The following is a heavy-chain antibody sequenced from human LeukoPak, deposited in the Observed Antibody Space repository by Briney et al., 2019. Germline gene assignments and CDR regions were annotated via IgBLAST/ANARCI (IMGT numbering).Heavy chain of an antibody. Sequence: GGSLRLSCVASGFTFSDYSLNWVRQAPGKGLEWVSRINSDGSSTSYADSVKGRFTISRDNAKNTLYMQMNSLRAEDTAVYYCATVSPITMVRGVISRYEYYYYYYMDVWGKGTTVTVSS. V-gene: IGHV3-74*01. D-gene: IGHD3-10*01. CDR1: GFTFSDYS. J-gene: IGHJ6*03. CDR2: INSDGSST. CDR3: ATVSPITMVRGVISRYEYYYYYYMDV.